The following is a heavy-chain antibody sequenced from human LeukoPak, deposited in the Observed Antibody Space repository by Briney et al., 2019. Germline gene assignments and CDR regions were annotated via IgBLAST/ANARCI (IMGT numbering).Heavy chain of an antibody. Sequence: GGSLRLSCAASGFTFSNYAMSWVRQAPGRGLEWVSAISGSGGSTYYADSVKGRFTISRDNSKNTLYLQMNSLRAEDTAVYYCAKGKEGSSGWLNWFDPWGQGALVTVSS. V-gene: IGHV3-23*01. D-gene: IGHD6-19*01. CDR1: GFTFSNYA. J-gene: IGHJ5*02. CDR3: AKGKEGSSGWLNWFDP. CDR2: ISGSGGST.